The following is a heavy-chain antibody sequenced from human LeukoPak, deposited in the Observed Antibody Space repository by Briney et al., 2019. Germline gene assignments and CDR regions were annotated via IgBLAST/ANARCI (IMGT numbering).Heavy chain of an antibody. CDR2: IKSKTDGGTT. J-gene: IGHJ4*02. CDR1: GFTFSNAW. CDR3: TTGSHYYYGSGSYYPPLY. V-gene: IGHV3-15*01. D-gene: IGHD3-10*01. Sequence: PGGSLRLSCAASGFTFSNAWMSWVRQAPGEGLEWVGRIKSKTDGGTTDYAAPVKGRFTISRDDSKNTLYLQMNSLKTEDTAVYYCTTGSHYYYGSGSYYPPLYWGQATLVTVSS.